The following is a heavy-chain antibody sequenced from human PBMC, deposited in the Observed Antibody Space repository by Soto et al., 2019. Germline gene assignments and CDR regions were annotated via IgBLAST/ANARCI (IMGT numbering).Heavy chain of an antibody. CDR1: GFTFSSYA. J-gene: IGHJ4*02. CDR3: ARRGSGSYYDY. D-gene: IGHD1-26*01. V-gene: IGHV3-23*01. Sequence: EVQLLESGGGLVQPGGSLRLSCAASGFTFSSYAMRWVRQAPGKGLEWVSTISGSGGSTYYADSVKGRFTISRDNSKNTLYLQMNSLRAEDTAVYYCARRGSGSYYDYWGQGTLVTVSS. CDR2: ISGSGGST.